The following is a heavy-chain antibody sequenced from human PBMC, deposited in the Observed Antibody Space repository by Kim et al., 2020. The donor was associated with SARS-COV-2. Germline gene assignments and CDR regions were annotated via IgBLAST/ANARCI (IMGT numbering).Heavy chain of an antibody. D-gene: IGHD6-13*01. CDR3: ARAQGIAAAGNYYYYGMDV. V-gene: IGHV3-21*01. J-gene: IGHJ6*02. CDR2: ISSSSSYI. Sequence: GGSLRLSCAASGFTFSSYSMNWVRQAPVKGLEWVSSISSSSSYIYYADSVKGRFTISRDNAKNSLYLQMNSLRAEDTAVYYCARAQGIAAAGNYYYYGMDVWGQGTTVTVSS. CDR1: GFTFSSYS.